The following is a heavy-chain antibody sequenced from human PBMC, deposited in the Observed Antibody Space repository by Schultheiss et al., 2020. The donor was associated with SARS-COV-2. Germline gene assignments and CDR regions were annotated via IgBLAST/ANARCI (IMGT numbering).Heavy chain of an antibody. J-gene: IGHJ5*02. Sequence: TLSLTCTVSGGSISSYYWSWIRQPPGKALEWLAHIFSNDEKSYSTSLKSRLTITKDTSKNQVVLTMTNMDPVDTATYYCAHRRIAVAGGGFDPWGQGTLVTVAS. CDR2: IFSNDEK. D-gene: IGHD6-19*01. CDR1: GGSISSYYW. CDR3: AHRRIAVAGGGFDP. V-gene: IGHV2-26*01.